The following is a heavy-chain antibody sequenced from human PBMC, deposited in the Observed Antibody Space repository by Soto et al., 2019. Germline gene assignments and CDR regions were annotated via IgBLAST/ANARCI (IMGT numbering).Heavy chain of an antibody. J-gene: IGHJ6*02. Sequence: QVQLMESGGGVVQPGRSLRLSCAASGFTFNTYAMHWVRQAPGKGLEWVAVITPDGTEQYYADSVKGRFTISRDNSKNTLYLQMNSLRGDDTALYYCVKERIEGGQVVIGYGMDVWGQGTTVTVSS. CDR2: ITPDGTEQ. CDR1: GFTFNTYA. D-gene: IGHD2-21*01. CDR3: VKERIEGGQVVIGYGMDV. V-gene: IGHV3-30*04.